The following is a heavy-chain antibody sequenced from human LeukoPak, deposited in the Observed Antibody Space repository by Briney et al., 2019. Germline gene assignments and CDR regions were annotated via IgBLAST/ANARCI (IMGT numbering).Heavy chain of an antibody. CDR3: AKDGRSFTVTNGY. V-gene: IGHV3-23*01. D-gene: IGHD4-17*01. Sequence: SLRLSCAASGFTFXXYAMSWVRQAPGKGLEWVSAISGSGGSTYYADSVKGRFTISRDNSKNTLYLQMNSLRAEDTAVYYCAKDGRSFTVTNGYWGQGTLVTVSS. J-gene: IGHJ4*02. CDR2: ISGSGGST. CDR1: GFTFXXYA.